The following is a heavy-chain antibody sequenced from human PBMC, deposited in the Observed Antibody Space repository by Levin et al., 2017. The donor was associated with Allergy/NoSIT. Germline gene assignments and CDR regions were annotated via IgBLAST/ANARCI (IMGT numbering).Heavy chain of an antibody. Sequence: GESLKISCAASGFTFSSYAMSWVRQAPGKGLEWVSTIGGSSGRTYYADSVKGRFTISRDNSKNTLYLQVNSLRAEDTAVYYCAKGGGSNPFDYWGQGTLVTVSS. CDR2: IGGSSGRT. J-gene: IGHJ4*02. CDR3: AKGGGSNPFDY. D-gene: IGHD1-26*01. CDR1: GFTFSSYA. V-gene: IGHV3-23*01.